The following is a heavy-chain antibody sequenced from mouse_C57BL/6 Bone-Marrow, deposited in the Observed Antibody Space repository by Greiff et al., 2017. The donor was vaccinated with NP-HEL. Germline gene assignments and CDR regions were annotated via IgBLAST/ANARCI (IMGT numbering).Heavy chain of an antibody. J-gene: IGHJ3*01. V-gene: IGHV5-16*01. CDR3: VRGQAWCAY. CDR1: GFTFSDYY. CDR2: INYDGSST. Sequence: EVQVVESGGGLVQPGSSMKLSCTASGFTFSDYYMAWVRQVPEKGLEWVANINYDGSSTYYLDSLKSRFIISRDNAKNILYLKMSSLKSEDTATYYCVRGQAWCAYWGQGTLVTVSA. D-gene: IGHD3-3*01.